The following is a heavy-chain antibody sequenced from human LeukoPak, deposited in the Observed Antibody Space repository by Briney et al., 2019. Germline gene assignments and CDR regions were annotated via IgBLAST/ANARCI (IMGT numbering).Heavy chain of an antibody. D-gene: IGHD3-3*01. V-gene: IGHV4-39*01. J-gene: IGHJ4*02. CDR1: GFTFSSYW. CDR3: ASHRRSRITIFGVVIRDY. CDR2: IYYSGST. Sequence: GSLRLSCAASGFTFSSYWMSWVRQAPGNGLEWIGSIYYSGSTYYNPSLKSRVTISVDTSKNQFSLKLSSVTAADTAVYYCASHRRSRITIFGVVIRDYWGQGTLVTVSS.